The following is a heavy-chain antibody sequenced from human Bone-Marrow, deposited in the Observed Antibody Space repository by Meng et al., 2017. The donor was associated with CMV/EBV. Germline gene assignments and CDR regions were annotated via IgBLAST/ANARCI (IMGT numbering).Heavy chain of an antibody. Sequence: ASVKVSCKASGYTFTNHDINWVRRAPGQGLEWMAWINNANTGCAQRFQGRVTITRDISISTAYMEFSNLKPEDTGVYYCARRRGQWLLDYWGQGTLVTVSS. D-gene: IGHD6-19*01. CDR1: GYTFTNHD. CDR3: ARRRGQWLLDY. V-gene: IGHV1-8*03. J-gene: IGHJ4*02. CDR2: INNANT.